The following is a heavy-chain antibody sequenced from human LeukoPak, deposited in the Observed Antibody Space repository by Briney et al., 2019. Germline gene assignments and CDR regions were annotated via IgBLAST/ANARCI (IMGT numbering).Heavy chain of an antibody. Sequence: GSLRLSCAASGFTFSSYSVNWVRQPPGKGLEWIGEINHSGSTNYNPSLKSRVTISVDTSKNQFSLKLSSVTAADTAVYYCARGQGPFVWGQGTLVTVSS. V-gene: IGHV4-34*01. CDR2: INHSGST. J-gene: IGHJ4*02. CDR1: GFTFSSYS. CDR3: ARGQGPFV.